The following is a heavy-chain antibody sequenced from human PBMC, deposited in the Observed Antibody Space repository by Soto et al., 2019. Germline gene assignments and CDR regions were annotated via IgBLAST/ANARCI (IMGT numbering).Heavy chain of an antibody. V-gene: IGHV4-4*02. CDR2: IYHSGST. D-gene: IGHD3-22*01. CDR3: ARAPSTMIQYYFDY. J-gene: IGHJ4*02. Sequence: PSETLSLTCAVSGGSISSSNWWSWVRQPPGKGLEWIGEIYHSGSTNYNPSLESRVTISVDKSKNQFSLKLSSVTAADTAVYYCARAPSTMIQYYFDYWGQGTLVTVSS. CDR1: GGSISSSNW.